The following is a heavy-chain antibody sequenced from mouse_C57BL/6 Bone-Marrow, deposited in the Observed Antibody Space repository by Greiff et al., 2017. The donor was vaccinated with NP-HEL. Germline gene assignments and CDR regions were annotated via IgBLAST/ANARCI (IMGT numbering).Heavy chain of an antibody. V-gene: IGHV10-1*01. D-gene: IGHD2-4*01. J-gene: IGHJ3*01. CDR1: GFSFNTYA. CDR2: IRSKSNNYAT. CDR3: VRHGWDYPFAY. Sequence: EVQRVESGGGLVQPKGSLKLSCAASGFSFNTYAMNWVRQAPGKGLEWVARIRSKSNNYATYYADSVKDRFTISRDDSESMLYLQMNNLKTEDTAMYYCVRHGWDYPFAYWGQGTLVTVSA.